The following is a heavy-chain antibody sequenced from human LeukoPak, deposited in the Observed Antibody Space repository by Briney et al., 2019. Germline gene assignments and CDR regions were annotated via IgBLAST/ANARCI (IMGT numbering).Heavy chain of an antibody. CDR2: ISGSGGST. V-gene: IGHV3-23*01. D-gene: IGHD3-3*01. J-gene: IGHJ4*02. Sequence: PGGSLRLSCAASGFTFSSYGMSWVRQAPGKGLEWVSAISGSGGSTYYADSVKGRFTISRDSSKNTLYLQMNSLRAEDTAVYYCARGYDFWSGYDYWGQGTLVTVSS. CDR3: ARGYDFWSGYDY. CDR1: GFTFSSYG.